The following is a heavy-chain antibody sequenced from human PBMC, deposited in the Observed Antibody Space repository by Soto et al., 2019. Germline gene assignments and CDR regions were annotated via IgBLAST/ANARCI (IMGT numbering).Heavy chain of an antibody. D-gene: IGHD7-27*01. CDR1: GYTFTSYD. CDR2: MNPNSGNT. V-gene: IGHV1-8*01. CDR3: ARGPRNWGVDY. Sequence: QVQLVQSGAEVKKPGASVKVSCKAAGYTFTSYDINWVRQATGQDFEWMGWMNPNSGNTAYAQKFQGRVTMTRDTSKSPAFMELSSLTSEDTAVYYCARGPRNWGVDYWGQGTLVTVSS. J-gene: IGHJ4*02.